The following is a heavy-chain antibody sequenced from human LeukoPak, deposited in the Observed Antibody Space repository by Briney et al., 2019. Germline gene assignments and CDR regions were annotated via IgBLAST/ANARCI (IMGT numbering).Heavy chain of an antibody. J-gene: IGHJ4*02. CDR2: IYYTGST. Sequence: SETLSLTCGVSGGAITNYYWNWIRQAPGKGLEWLGYIYYTGSTTYNPSVKSRITISLDTSKKQISLKLRSVTAADTAVYYCARVGSSWEADYWGQGTLVTVSS. V-gene: IGHV4-59*01. D-gene: IGHD6-13*01. CDR1: GGAITNYY. CDR3: ARVGSSWEADY.